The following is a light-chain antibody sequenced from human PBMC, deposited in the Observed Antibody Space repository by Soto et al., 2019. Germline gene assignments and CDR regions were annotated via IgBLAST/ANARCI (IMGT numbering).Light chain of an antibody. CDR1: QSVLYSSNNKNY. CDR2: WAS. V-gene: IGKV4-1*01. Sequence: DIVMTQSPDSLAVSLGERATINCKSSQSVLYSSNNKNYLGWYQQKPGQAPNLLIYWASTRESGVPDRFSGSGSGTEFTLTISSLQAEDVAVYYCQQYYSIPYTFGQGNKLEIK. J-gene: IGKJ2*01. CDR3: QQYYSIPYT.